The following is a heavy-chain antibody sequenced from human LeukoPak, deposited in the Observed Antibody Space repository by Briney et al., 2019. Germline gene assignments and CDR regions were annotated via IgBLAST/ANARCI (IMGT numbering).Heavy chain of an antibody. CDR1: GFTFSTYW. Sequence: PEGSLRLSCAASGFTFSTYWMHWVRQAPGTELVWVSRINSDGSSTTYADSVKGRFTISRDNAKNTLSRQMNSLRAEDTAVYYCTRQQLDAFDIWGPGTMVTVS. J-gene: IGHJ3*02. V-gene: IGHV3-74*01. CDR3: TRQQLDAFDI. CDR2: INSDGSST. D-gene: IGHD6-13*01.